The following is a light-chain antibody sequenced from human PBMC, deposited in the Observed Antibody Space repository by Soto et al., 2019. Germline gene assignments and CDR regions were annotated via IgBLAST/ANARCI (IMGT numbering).Light chain of an antibody. CDR1: SSNIGSNT. Sequence: QSVLTQPPSASGTPGQRVTISCSGSSSNIGSNTVDWYQQLPGTAPTLLIYSNNQRPAGVPDRFSGSNAGTSASLAISGLHSEDEADYYCAAWDDSLNGRVFGTGTKLTVL. V-gene: IGLV1-44*01. CDR2: SNN. CDR3: AAWDDSLNGRV. J-gene: IGLJ1*01.